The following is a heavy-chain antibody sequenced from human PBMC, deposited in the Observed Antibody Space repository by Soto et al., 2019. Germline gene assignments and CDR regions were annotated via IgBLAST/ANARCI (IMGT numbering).Heavy chain of an antibody. D-gene: IGHD3-22*01. J-gene: IGHJ4*02. V-gene: IGHV1-18*01. Sequence: QVQLVQSGAEVKKPGASVKVSCKASGYTFTSYGISWVRQAPGQGLAWMGWISAYNGNTNYAQKLQVRVTMTTDTSTITAYMELRSLRSDDTAVYYCARAPYYYDSSGYYSYYFDYWGQGTLVTVSS. CDR2: ISAYNGNT. CDR3: ARAPYYYDSSGYYSYYFDY. CDR1: GYTFTSYG.